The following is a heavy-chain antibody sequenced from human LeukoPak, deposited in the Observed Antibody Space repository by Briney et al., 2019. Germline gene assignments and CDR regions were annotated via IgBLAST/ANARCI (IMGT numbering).Heavy chain of an antibody. CDR3: ARLLAGGSAYYYYYYMDV. V-gene: IGHV4-34*01. Sequence: PSETLSLTCAVYGGSFSGYYWSWIRQPPGKGLEWIGEINHSGSTNYNPSLKSRVTISVDTSKNQFSLKLSSVTAADTAVYYCARLLAGGSAYYYYYYMDVWGKGTTVTVSS. CDR1: GGSFSGYY. J-gene: IGHJ6*03. D-gene: IGHD3-10*01. CDR2: INHSGST.